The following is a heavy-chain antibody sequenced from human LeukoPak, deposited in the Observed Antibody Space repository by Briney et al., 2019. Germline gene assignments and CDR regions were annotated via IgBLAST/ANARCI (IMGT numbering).Heavy chain of an antibody. J-gene: IGHJ6*03. D-gene: IGHD6-13*01. CDR3: ARSKQQLVYYYMDV. Sequence: ASVKVSCKASGGTFSSYAISWVRQAPGQGLEWMGGIIPIFGTANYAQKFQGRVTITADESTSTAYMELSSLRSEDTAVYYCARSKQQLVYYYMDVWGKGTTVTVSS. V-gene: IGHV1-69*13. CDR2: IIPIFGTA. CDR1: GGTFSSYA.